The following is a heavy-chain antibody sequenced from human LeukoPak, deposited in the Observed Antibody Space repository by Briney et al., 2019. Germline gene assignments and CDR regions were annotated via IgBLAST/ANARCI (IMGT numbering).Heavy chain of an antibody. CDR1: GFTFSSYS. D-gene: IGHD6-13*01. J-gene: IGHJ4*02. V-gene: IGHV3-21*01. Sequence: GGSLRLSCAASGFTFSSYSMNWVRQAPGKGLEWVSSISSSSSYIYYADSVKGRFTISRDNSKNTLYLQTNSLRAEDTAVYYCARQSGYSFYWGQGTLVTVSS. CDR2: ISSSSSYI. CDR3: ARQSGYSFY.